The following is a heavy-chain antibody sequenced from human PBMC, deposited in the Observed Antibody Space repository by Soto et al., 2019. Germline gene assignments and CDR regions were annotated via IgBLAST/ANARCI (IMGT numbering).Heavy chain of an antibody. CDR2: IYWDDDK. J-gene: IGHJ4*02. D-gene: IGHD6-6*01. CDR3: AHSLAARPSVRDFDY. Sequence: QITLKESGPTLVKPTQTLTLTCTFSGFSLSTSGVGVGWIRQPPGKALEWLALIYWDDDKRYSPSLKSRLTITKDTSKNQVVLTMTNMDPVDTASYYCAHSLAARPSVRDFDYWGQGTLVTVSS. CDR1: GFSLSTSGVG. V-gene: IGHV2-5*02.